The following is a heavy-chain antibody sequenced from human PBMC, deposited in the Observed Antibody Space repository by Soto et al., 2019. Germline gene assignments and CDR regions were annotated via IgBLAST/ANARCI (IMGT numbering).Heavy chain of an antibody. CDR1: GGSSSGYY. J-gene: IGHJ4*02. V-gene: IGHV4-34*01. CDR2: INHSGST. D-gene: IGHD6-13*01. CDR3: ARGLKAAAGTSYYFDY. Sequence: SETLSLTCAVYGGSSSGYYWSWIRQPPGKGLEWIGEINHSGSTNYNPSLKSRVTISVDTSKNQFSLKLSSVTAADTAVYYCARGLKAAAGTSYYFDYWGQGTLVTVSS.